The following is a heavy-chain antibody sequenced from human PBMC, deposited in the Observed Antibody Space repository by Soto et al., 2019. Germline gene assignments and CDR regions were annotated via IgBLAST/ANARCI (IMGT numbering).Heavy chain of an antibody. V-gene: IGHV4-39*01. D-gene: IGHD4-17*01. J-gene: IGHJ5*02. CDR3: ARRGYGDYVGWFDP. CDR1: GGSISSSSYY. CDR2: IYYSGST. Sequence: SETLSLTCTVSGGSISSSSYYWGWIRQPPGKGLEWIGSIYYSGSTYYNPSLKSRVTISVDTSKNQFSLKLSSVTAADTAVYYCARRGYGDYVGWFDPWGQGTLVTVSS.